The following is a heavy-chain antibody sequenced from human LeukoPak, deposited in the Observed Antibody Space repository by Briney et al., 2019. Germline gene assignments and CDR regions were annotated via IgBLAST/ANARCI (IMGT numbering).Heavy chain of an antibody. D-gene: IGHD4-11*01. V-gene: IGHV3-33*06. CDR1: GFTFSHYG. Sequence: GGSLRLSCAASGFTFSHYGMHWVRQPPGKGLEWVAVIWSDGSNKFYADSVKGRFTISRDNFKNTVFLQMNSLGTGDTALYYCAKDAQRGFDYSNSLEHWGQGSLVTVSS. CDR2: IWSDGSNK. CDR3: AKDAQRGFDYSNSLEH. J-gene: IGHJ4*01.